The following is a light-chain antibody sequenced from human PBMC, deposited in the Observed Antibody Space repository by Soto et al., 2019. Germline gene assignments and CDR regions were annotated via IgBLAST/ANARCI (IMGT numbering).Light chain of an antibody. CDR3: QKYNSAPRGMA. J-gene: IGKJ3*01. Sequence: DIQMTQSPSSLPASVGDRVTITCRASQGISNYLAWYQQKPGKVPKLLIYAASTLQSGVPSRFSGSGSGTDFTLTISSLQPEDVATYYCQKYNSAPRGMAFGPGTKVDIK. CDR1: QGISNY. V-gene: IGKV1-27*01. CDR2: AAS.